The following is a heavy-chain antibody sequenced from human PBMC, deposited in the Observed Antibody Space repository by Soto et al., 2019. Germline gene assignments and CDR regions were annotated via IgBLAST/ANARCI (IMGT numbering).Heavy chain of an antibody. CDR1: GGTFSTYI. V-gene: IGHV1-69*02. D-gene: IGHD1-26*01. J-gene: IGHJ4*02. CDR3: ARRASGSYND. CDR2: ISPMVGIA. Sequence: QVQLVQSGAEVKKPGSSVRVSCKASGGTFSTYIISWVRQAPGQGLEWMGRISPMVGIAIYAQKFQGRIAITADKSTSIAYLEVTSLRNEDTAVYYCARRASGSYNDWGQGTLITVSA.